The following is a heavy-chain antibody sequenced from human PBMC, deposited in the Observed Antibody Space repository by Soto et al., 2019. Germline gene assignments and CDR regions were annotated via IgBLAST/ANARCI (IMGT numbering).Heavy chain of an antibody. J-gene: IGHJ4*02. CDR3: AKGGQVVVTARCDY. CDR2: ISYDGSYK. D-gene: IGHD2-21*02. V-gene: IGHV3-30*18. Sequence: QVQLVESGGGVVQPGRSLRLSCAASGFNFSTYGMHWVRQAPGKGLEWVAVISYDGSYKYYADSVKGRFTISRDNSKNTLYVQMNTLRAEDTAVYYCAKGGQVVVTARCDYWGPGTLVTVSS. CDR1: GFNFSTYG.